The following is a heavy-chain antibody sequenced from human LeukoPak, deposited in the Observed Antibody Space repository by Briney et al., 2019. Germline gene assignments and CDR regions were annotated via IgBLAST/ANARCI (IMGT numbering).Heavy chain of an antibody. CDR1: GFTFSSYS. J-gene: IGHJ3*02. Sequence: GGSLRLSSVASGFTFSSYSMNWVRQAPGKGLEWVSVIYSGGSTYYADSVKGRFTISRDNSKNTLYLQMNSLRAEDTAVYYCAREGVAGNDAFDIWGQGTMVTVSS. CDR2: IYSGGST. D-gene: IGHD6-19*01. CDR3: AREGVAGNDAFDI. V-gene: IGHV3-66*02.